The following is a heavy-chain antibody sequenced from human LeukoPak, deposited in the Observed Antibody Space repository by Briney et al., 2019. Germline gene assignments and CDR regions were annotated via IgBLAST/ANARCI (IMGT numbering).Heavy chain of an antibody. CDR2: IYTSVST. V-gene: IGHV4-4*07. Sequence: SETLSLTCTVSGGSISSYYRSWIRQPAGKGLEWIGRIYTSVSTNYNPSLKSRVTKSVDTSKNQFSLKLSSVTAADTAVYYCARDPRADDGFDPWGQGTLVTVSS. D-gene: IGHD1-1*01. CDR1: GGSISSYY. J-gene: IGHJ5*02. CDR3: ARDPRADDGFDP.